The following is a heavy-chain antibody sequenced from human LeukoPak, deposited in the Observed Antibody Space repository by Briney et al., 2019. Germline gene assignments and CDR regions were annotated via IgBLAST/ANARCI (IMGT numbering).Heavy chain of an antibody. Sequence: ASVKVSCKASGYTFTGYYIHWVRQAPGQGLEWMGWINPNSGGTNSAQKFQGRVTMTRDTSISTAYMELSRLRSDDTAVYYCARDPVDCYADSCYYNWFDPWGQGTLVTVSS. CDR1: GYTFTGYY. V-gene: IGHV1-2*02. CDR2: INPNSGGT. CDR3: ARDPVDCYADSCYYNWFDP. D-gene: IGHD2-15*01. J-gene: IGHJ5*02.